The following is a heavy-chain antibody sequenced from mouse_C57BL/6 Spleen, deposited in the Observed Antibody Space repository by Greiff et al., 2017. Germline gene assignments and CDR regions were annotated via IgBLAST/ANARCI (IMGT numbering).Heavy chain of an antibody. CDR1: GYAFSSSW. CDR2: IYPGDGDT. D-gene: IGHD4-1*01. CDR3: ARGRTGPYAMDY. V-gene: IGHV1-82*01. Sequence: QVQLQQSGPELVKPGASVKISCKASGYAFSSSWMNWVKQRPGKGLEWIGRIYPGDGDTNYNGKFKGKATLTADKSSSPAYMQLSSLTSEDSAVYFCARGRTGPYAMDYWGQGTSVTVSS. J-gene: IGHJ4*01.